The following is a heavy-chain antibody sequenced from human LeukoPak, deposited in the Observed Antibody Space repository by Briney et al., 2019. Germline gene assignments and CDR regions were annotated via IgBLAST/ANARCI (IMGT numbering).Heavy chain of an antibody. D-gene: IGHD2-2*01. CDR2: ISAYNGNT. CDR1: GYTFTSYG. Sequence: ASVKVSCKASGYTFTSYGISWVRQAPGQGLEWTGWISAYNGNTNYAQKLQGRVTMTTDISTSTAYMELRSLRSDDTAVYYCARVGVLDIRCSSTSCPNWFDPWGQGTLVTVSS. CDR3: ARVGVLDIRCSSTSCPNWFDP. V-gene: IGHV1-18*01. J-gene: IGHJ5*02.